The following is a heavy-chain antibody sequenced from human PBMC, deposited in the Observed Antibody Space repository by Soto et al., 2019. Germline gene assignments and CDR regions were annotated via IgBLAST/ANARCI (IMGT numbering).Heavy chain of an antibody. V-gene: IGHV3-30*18. D-gene: IGHD6-13*01. Sequence: GGSLRLACASSGFTFISYGMHWVRQAPGKGLEWVAVISYDGSNKYYADSVKGRFTISRDNSKNTLYLQMNSLRAEDTAVYYCAKPRIAAAGSPDYYYGMDVWGQGTTVTVSS. CDR2: ISYDGSNK. CDR1: GFTFISYG. CDR3: AKPRIAAAGSPDYYYGMDV. J-gene: IGHJ6*02.